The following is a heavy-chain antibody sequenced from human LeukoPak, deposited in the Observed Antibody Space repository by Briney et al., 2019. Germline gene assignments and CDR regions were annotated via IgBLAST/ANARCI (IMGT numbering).Heavy chain of an antibody. V-gene: IGHV3-33*06. J-gene: IGHJ4*02. Sequence: GKSLRLSCAASGSSPNNYAMHWVRQAPGKGLEWVAVIWHDGLNKFYADFLKGRFTTSRDFSKDTVYLQMGGLTVEDTAVYYCAKAGQRSYAEAFDSWGQGTLVTVSS. CDR3: AKAGQRSYAEAFDS. CDR2: IWHDGLNK. D-gene: IGHD3-16*01. CDR1: GSSPNNYA.